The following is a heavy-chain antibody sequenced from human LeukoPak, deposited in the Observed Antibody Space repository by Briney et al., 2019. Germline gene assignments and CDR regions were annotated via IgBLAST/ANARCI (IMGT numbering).Heavy chain of an antibody. CDR3: TRVGNWNYDY. D-gene: IGHD1-7*01. Sequence: GGSLRLSCAASGFTFSDHYMDWVRQAPGKGLEWVGRTRNKANRYTTEYAASVKGRFTISRDDSKNPLYLQMNSLKTEDTAVYYCTRVGNWNYDYWGQGTLATVSS. V-gene: IGHV3-72*01. J-gene: IGHJ4*02. CDR1: GFTFSDHY. CDR2: TRNKANRYTT.